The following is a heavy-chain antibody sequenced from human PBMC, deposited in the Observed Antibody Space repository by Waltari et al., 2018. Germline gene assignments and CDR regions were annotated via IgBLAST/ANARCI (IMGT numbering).Heavy chain of an antibody. D-gene: IGHD4-17*01. J-gene: IGHJ4*02. CDR3: ATLNYGDYEEGFDY. CDR2: IYYSGST. Sequence: QLKLQESGPGLVKPSETMSHTCTVPGGIISSSSYYWGWFRQPPGKGLEWIGSIYYSGSTYYNPSLKSRVTISVDTSKNQFSLKLSSVTAADTAVYYCATLNYGDYEEGFDYWGQGTLVTVSS. V-gene: IGHV4-39*01. CDR1: GGIISSSSYY.